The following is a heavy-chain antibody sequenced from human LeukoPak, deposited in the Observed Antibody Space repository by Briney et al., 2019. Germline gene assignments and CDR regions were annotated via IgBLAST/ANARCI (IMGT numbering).Heavy chain of an antibody. Sequence: GGSLRLSCAASGSTFSSYGMHWVRQAPGKGLEWVAVISYDGSNKYYADSVKGRFTISRDNSKNTLYLQMNSLRAEDTAVYYCAKIALGYWGQGTLVTVSS. D-gene: IGHD7-27*01. V-gene: IGHV3-30*18. J-gene: IGHJ4*02. CDR1: GSTFSSYG. CDR3: AKIALGY. CDR2: ISYDGSNK.